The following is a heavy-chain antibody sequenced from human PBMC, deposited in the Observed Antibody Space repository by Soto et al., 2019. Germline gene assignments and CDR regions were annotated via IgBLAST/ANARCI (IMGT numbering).Heavy chain of an antibody. V-gene: IGHV1-2*02. CDR3: AVVSCSDGICHPCAF. CDR1: GYTFTGYY. J-gene: IGHJ4*02. Sequence: ASVKVSCKASGYTFTGYYMHWVRQAPGQGLEWMGWINPNSGGTSYAQKFQGRVTMTRDTSISTAYMELSRLKSDDTAVYYCAVVSCSDGICHPCAFWGPGTLVTVSP. D-gene: IGHD2-15*01. CDR2: INPNSGGT.